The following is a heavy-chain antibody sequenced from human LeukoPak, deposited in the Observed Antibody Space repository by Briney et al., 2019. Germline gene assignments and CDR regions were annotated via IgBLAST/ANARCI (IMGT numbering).Heavy chain of an antibody. D-gene: IGHD1-7*01. CDR2: IDSSSSYI. CDR3: ARPGITGTMGYGAFDI. J-gene: IGHJ3*02. V-gene: IGHV3-21*01. CDR1: GFTFSSYS. Sequence: PGGSLRLSCAASGFTFSSYSINWVRQAPGKGLEWVSSIDSSSSYIYYADSVKGRFTISRDNAKNSLFLQMNSLRVEDTAMYYCARPGITGTMGYGAFDIWGQGTRVTVSS.